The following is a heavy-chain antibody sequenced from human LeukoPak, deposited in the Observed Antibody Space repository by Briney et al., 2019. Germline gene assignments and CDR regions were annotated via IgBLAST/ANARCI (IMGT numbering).Heavy chain of an antibody. CDR1: EYTFTDYY. D-gene: IGHD1-26*01. V-gene: IGHV1-2*02. Sequence: GASVKVSCKASEYTFTDYYIHWVRQAPGQGLEWMGWINPNSGGTNYAQKFQGRVTMTRDTSISTAYMELSRLRSDDTAVYYCARAENSGSYFDPDAFDIWGQGTMVTVSS. CDR2: INPNSGGT. J-gene: IGHJ3*02. CDR3: ARAENSGSYFDPDAFDI.